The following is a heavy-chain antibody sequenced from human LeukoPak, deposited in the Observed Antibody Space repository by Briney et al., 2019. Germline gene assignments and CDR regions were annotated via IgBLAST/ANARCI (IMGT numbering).Heavy chain of an antibody. CDR3: TTDLSVVVVAATQVSA. Sequence: GGSLRLSCAASGFTFINAWMSWVRQAPGKGLEWVGRIKSRADGETTDYAAPVKGRFTISRDNSKNTLQMNSLKIEDTAVYYCTTDLSVVVVAATQVSAWGQGTLVTVSS. J-gene: IGHJ5*02. CDR2: IKSRADGETT. V-gene: IGHV3-15*01. CDR1: GFTFINAW. D-gene: IGHD2-15*01.